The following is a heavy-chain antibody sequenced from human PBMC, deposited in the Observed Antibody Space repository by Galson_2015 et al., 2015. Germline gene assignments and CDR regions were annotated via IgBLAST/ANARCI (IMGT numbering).Heavy chain of an antibody. Sequence: SLRLSCAASGFTFSSCGMHWVRQAPGKGLEWVALISDEGSIKEYADSVKGRFTISRDNSKNTLSLQMNSLRAEDTAIYYCAKDNEGYCSDGHCYSYYYYGMDVWGQGTTVTVPS. D-gene: IGHD2-15*01. J-gene: IGHJ6*02. V-gene: IGHV3-30*18. CDR3: AKDNEGYCSDGHCYSYYYYGMDV. CDR2: ISDEGSIK. CDR1: GFTFSSCG.